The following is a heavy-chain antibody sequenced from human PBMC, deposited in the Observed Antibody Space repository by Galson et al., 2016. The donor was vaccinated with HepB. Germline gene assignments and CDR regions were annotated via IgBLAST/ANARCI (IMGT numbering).Heavy chain of an antibody. D-gene: IGHD2-21*02. J-gene: IGHJ5*02. CDR2: IYYTGTT. V-gene: IGHV4-39*01. CDR1: DGSVSSSNDY. CDR3: ARRPMTEVGWFDP. Sequence: SETLSLTCIVSDGSVSSSNDYWAWIRQSPGRGLEWIGNIYYTGTTYYNPSLRGPVTISVDTSKTQFSLNLSSVAAADTAVYYCARRPMTEVGWFDPWGQGTQVTVSS.